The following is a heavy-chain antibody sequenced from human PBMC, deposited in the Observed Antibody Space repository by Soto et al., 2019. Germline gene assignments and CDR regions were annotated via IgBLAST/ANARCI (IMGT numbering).Heavy chain of an antibody. D-gene: IGHD2-2*01. V-gene: IGHV3-23*01. CDR3: ATRRDASYSYYGMDV. Sequence: PGESLSLSWAASGCTFSAYAMTWVRQAPGKGLEWVSGISGSGDNAYYADSLKGRFTISRDNSKNTLFLQMNSLRAEDTAVYYCATRRDASYSYYGMDVWGQGTTVTVSS. CDR2: ISGSGDNA. J-gene: IGHJ6*02. CDR1: GCTFSAYA.